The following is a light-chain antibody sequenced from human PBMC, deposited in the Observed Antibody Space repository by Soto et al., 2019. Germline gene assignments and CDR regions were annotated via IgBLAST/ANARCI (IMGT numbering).Light chain of an antibody. Sequence: EVVMTQSPGTLSVSPGERATLSCRASHSVSSNLAWYQQKPGQAPRLLIYGASTRATGIADRFSGSGSGREFTLTISSLQSEDFAFYYCQQYNNWPPYTFGQGTKLEIK. CDR2: GAS. J-gene: IGKJ2*01. CDR1: HSVSSN. CDR3: QQYNNWPPYT. V-gene: IGKV3-15*01.